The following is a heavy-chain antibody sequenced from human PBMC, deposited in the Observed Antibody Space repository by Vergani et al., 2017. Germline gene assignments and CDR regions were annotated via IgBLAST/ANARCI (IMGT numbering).Heavy chain of an antibody. CDR2: IKQDGSEK. CDR1: GFTFSSYW. D-gene: IGHD2-2*02. Sequence: EVQLVESGGGLVQPGGSLRLSCAASGFTFSSYWMSWVRQAPGKGLEWVANIKQDGSEKYYVDSVKGRFTISRDNAKNSLYLQMNSLRAEDTAVYYCARDTADCSSTSFYTWDYWGQGTLVTVSS. CDR3: ARDTADCSSTSFYTWDY. J-gene: IGHJ4*02. V-gene: IGHV3-7*01.